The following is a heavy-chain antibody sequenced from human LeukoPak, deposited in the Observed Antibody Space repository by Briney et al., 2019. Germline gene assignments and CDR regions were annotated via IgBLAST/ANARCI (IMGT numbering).Heavy chain of an antibody. CDR3: ARLSTVTTSFDY. CDR1: GGSISSTTYY. D-gene: IGHD4-17*01. CDR2: IYYSGST. V-gene: IGHV4-39*07. Sequence: SETLSLTCTVSGGSISSTTYYWDWIRQPPGKGLEWIGTIYYSGSTYYNPSLKSRVTMSVDTSKNQFSLKLSSVTAADTAVYYCARLSTVTTSFDYWGQGTLVTVSS. J-gene: IGHJ4*02.